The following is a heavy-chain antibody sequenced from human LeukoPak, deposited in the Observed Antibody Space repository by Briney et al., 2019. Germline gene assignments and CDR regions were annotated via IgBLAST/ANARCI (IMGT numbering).Heavy chain of an antibody. CDR2: IYYSGST. CDR1: GGSISSYY. Sequence: PSETLSLTCTVSGGSISSYYWSWIRQPPGKGLEWIGYIYYSGSTYYNPSLKSRVTISVDTSKNQFSLKLSSVTAADTAVYYCARDGGHGMDVWGQGTTVTVSS. CDR3: ARDGGHGMDV. J-gene: IGHJ6*02. D-gene: IGHD3-16*01. V-gene: IGHV4-59*12.